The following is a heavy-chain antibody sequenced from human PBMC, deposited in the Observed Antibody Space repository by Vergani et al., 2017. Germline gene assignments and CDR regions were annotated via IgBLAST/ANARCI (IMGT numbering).Heavy chain of an antibody. J-gene: IGHJ6*03. Sequence: QVQLVQSGAEVKKPGSSVKVSCKASGGTFSSYAISWVRQAPGQGLEWMGGIIPIFGTANYAQKFQGRVTITADEATSTAYMELSSLRAEDTAVYYCAKDYGDYVYYYYMDVWGKGTTVTVSS. CDR1: GGTFSSYA. V-gene: IGHV1-69*01. D-gene: IGHD4-17*01. CDR3: AKDYGDYVYYYYMDV. CDR2: IIPIFGTA.